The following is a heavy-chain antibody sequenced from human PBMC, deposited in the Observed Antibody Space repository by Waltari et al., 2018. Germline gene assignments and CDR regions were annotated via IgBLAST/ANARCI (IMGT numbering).Heavy chain of an antibody. V-gene: IGHV3-30*01. CDR1: GFHFRRYA. CDR3: ARGNFPYSEEAYNY. J-gene: IGHJ4*02. CDR2: ISYDGSNK. D-gene: IGHD4-4*01. Sequence: QVQLVESGGGVVQPGRSLRLSCAASGFHFRRYAMHWVRQAPGKGLEWVAVISYDGSNKYYADSVKGRFTISRDNSKNTLYLQMNSLRAEDTAVYYCARGNFPYSEEAYNYWGQGTLVTVSS.